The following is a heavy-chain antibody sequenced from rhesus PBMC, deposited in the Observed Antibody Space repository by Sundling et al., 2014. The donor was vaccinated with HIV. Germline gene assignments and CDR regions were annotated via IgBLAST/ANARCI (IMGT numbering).Heavy chain of an antibody. CDR3: VKFQYLEWSPLDF. CDR2: LISNGLNT. Sequence: EVQVVESGGGLVQPGGSLRLSCAASGFTFSNYGMYWVRQAPRGRAWSGSQVLISNGLNTHYPDFVKGRFTISRDNSNNTLSLQMNSLRSEDTAVYYCVKFQYLEWSPLDFWGQGLRVTVSS. CDR1: GFTFSNYG. D-gene: IGHD3-3*01. J-gene: IGHJ3*01. V-gene: IGHV3S42*01.